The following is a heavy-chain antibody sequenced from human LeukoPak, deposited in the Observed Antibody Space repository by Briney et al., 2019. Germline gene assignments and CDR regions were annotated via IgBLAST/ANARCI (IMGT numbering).Heavy chain of an antibody. CDR1: GGSISSGDYY. V-gene: IGHV4-30-4*01. D-gene: IGHD3-10*01. Sequence: PSETLSLTCTVSGGSISSGDYYWSWIRQPPGKGLEWIGYIYYSGSTYYNPSLKSRVTISVDTSKNQFSLKLSSVTAADTAVYYCARVNYGSGSYWNRWFDPWGQGTLVTVSS. CDR3: ARVNYGSGSYWNRWFDP. J-gene: IGHJ5*02. CDR2: IYYSGST.